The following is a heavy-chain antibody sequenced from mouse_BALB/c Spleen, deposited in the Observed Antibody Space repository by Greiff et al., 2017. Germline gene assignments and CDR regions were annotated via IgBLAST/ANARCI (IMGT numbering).Heavy chain of an antibody. CDR2: IYPGDGDT. Sequence: QVQLKQSGAELARPGASVKLSCKASGYTFTSYWMQWVKQRPGQGLEWIGAIYPGDGDTRYTQKFKGKATLTADKSSSTAYMQLSSLASEDSAVYYCARGITTATTWFAYWGQGTLVTVSA. D-gene: IGHD1-2*01. V-gene: IGHV1-87*01. CDR1: GYTFTSYW. CDR3: ARGITTATTWFAY. J-gene: IGHJ3*01.